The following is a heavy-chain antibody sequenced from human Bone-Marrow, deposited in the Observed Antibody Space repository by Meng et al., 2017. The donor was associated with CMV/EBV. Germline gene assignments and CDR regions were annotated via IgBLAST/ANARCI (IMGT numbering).Heavy chain of an antibody. CDR3: ARLVSEIFGPFDY. V-gene: IGHV4-4*02. Sequence: AVSGGSSSGGGWSSCERRPPGEGLEWIGEVYHSGSTNYNPALKSRVTISVDKSKNQCSLKLSSVTAADTAVYYCARLVSEIFGPFDYWGQGTLVTVSS. D-gene: IGHD3-10*01. J-gene: IGHJ4*02. CDR2: VYHSGST. CDR1: GGSSSGGGW.